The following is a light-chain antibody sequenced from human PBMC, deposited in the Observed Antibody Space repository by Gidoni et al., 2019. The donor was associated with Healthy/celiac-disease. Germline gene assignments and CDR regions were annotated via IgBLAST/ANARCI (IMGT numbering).Light chain of an antibody. J-gene: IGKJ4*01. Sequence: DIQMTQSTSSLSASVGDRVTITCRASQIISSYLNWYQQKPVKAPKLLIYAASSLQSGVPSRFSGSGSGTDFTLTISSRQPEDFATYYYQQSYSTPLTFGGGTKVEIK. CDR2: AAS. CDR1: QIISSY. V-gene: IGKV1-39*01. CDR3: QQSYSTPLT.